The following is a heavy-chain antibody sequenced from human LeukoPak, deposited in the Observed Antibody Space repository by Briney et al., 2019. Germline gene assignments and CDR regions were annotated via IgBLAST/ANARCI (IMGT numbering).Heavy chain of an antibody. D-gene: IGHD3-22*01. V-gene: IGHV4-34*01. CDR1: GGSFSGYY. CDR3: ARGLGIGVVVVIASHFDY. CDR2: INHSGST. Sequence: SETLSLTCAVYGGSFSGYYWSWIRQPPGKGLEWIGEINHSGSTNYNPSLKSRVTISVDTSKDQFSLKLSSVTAADTAVYYCARGLGIGVVVVIASHFDYWGQGTLVTVSS. J-gene: IGHJ4*02.